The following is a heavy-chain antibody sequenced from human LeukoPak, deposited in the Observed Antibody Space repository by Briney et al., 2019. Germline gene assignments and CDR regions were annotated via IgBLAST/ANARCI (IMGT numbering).Heavy chain of an antibody. D-gene: IGHD2-2*01. Sequence: ASVKVSCKASGYTFTSYYMHWVRQAPGQGLEWMGIINPSGGSTSYAQKFQGRVTMTRDTSTSTVYMELSSLRSEDTAVYYCARDIRPYCSSTSCYSEPFDYWGQGTLATVSS. CDR1: GYTFTSYY. CDR3: ARDIRPYCSSTSCYSEPFDY. CDR2: INPSGGST. V-gene: IGHV1-46*01. J-gene: IGHJ4*02.